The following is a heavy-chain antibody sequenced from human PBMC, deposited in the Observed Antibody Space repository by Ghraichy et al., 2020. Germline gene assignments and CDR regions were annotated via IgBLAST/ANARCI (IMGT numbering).Heavy chain of an antibody. J-gene: IGHJ6*02. CDR3: ARTGSGKGYGMDV. V-gene: IGHV4-34*01. Sequence: SETLSLTCAVYGGSFSGYYWSWIRQPPGKGLEWIGEINHSGSTNYNPSLKSRVTISVDTSKNQFSLKLSSVTAADTAVYYCARTGSGKGYGMDVWGQGTTVTVSS. CDR1: GGSFSGYY. D-gene: IGHD3-10*01. CDR2: INHSGST.